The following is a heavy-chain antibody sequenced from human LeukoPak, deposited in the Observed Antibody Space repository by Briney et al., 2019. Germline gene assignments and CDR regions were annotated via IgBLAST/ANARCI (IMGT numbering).Heavy chain of an antibody. CDR1: CGPINCGGYY. CDR2: MKHSGST. Sequence: PSDTLSLTCTLSCGPINCGGYYCSWIRQHPGKGLEWIGEMKHSGSTHYHPSLKNRLTISVDASMNQFSLKRDSVTHAGASVCYGASGRWHPSVRVDYWGQGTLVTVSS. V-gene: IGHV4-34*01. J-gene: IGHJ4*02. D-gene: IGHD6-13*01. CDR3: ASGRWHPSVRVDY.